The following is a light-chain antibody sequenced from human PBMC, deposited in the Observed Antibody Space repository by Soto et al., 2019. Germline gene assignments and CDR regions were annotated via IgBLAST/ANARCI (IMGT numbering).Light chain of an antibody. Sequence: QSVLTQPASVSGSPGQSITISCTGTSSEVGGYDYASWYQQHPGKAPKLMIYDVSNRPSGVSNRFSGSKSGNTASLTISGLQAEDEADYYCSSYTSSSTLVVFGGGTKVTVL. CDR1: SSEVGGYDY. CDR2: DVS. V-gene: IGLV2-14*01. J-gene: IGLJ2*01. CDR3: SSYTSSSTLVV.